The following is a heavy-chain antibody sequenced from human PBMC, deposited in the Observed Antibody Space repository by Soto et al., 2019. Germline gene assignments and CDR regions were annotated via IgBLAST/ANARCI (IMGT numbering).Heavy chain of an antibody. V-gene: IGHV5-51*01. CDR1: GYSFTSYW. CDR3: ARGAVVVPAAKANYYYYGMDV. CDR2: IYPGDSDT. J-gene: IGHJ6*02. Sequence: GASLKISCQGSGYSFTSYWIGWVRQMPGKGLEWMGIIYPGDSDTRYSPSFQGQVTISADKSISTAYLQWSSLKASDTAMYYCARGAVVVPAAKANYYYYGMDVWGQGTTVTVSS. D-gene: IGHD2-2*01.